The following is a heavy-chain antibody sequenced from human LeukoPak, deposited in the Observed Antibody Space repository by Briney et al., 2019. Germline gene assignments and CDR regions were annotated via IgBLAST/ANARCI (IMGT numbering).Heavy chain of an antibody. J-gene: IGHJ4*02. CDR3: ATDLLSGSYYIFDY. D-gene: IGHD1-26*01. Sequence: ASVKVSCKASGYSFTSYGISWVRQAPGQGLEWMGWISAYNGNTNYAQKLQGRVTMTTDTSTSTAYMELRSLRSDDTAVYYCATDLLSGSYYIFDYWGQGTLVTVSS. CDR1: GYSFTSYG. CDR2: ISAYNGNT. V-gene: IGHV1-18*01.